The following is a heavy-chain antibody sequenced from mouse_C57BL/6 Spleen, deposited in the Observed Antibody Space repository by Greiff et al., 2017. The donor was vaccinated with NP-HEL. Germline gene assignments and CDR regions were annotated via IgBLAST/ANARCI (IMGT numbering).Heavy chain of an antibody. CDR3: ARTIYYDYDAYAMDY. Sequence: VQLQQSGPELVKPGASVKISCKASGYSFTGSYMHWVKQSHGNILDWIGYISPYNGVSSYNQKFKGKATLTVDKSSSTAYMELRSLTSEDSAVYYCARTIYYDYDAYAMDYWGQGTSVTVSS. J-gene: IGHJ4*01. CDR2: ISPYNGVS. V-gene: IGHV1-31*01. D-gene: IGHD2-4*01. CDR1: GYSFTGSY.